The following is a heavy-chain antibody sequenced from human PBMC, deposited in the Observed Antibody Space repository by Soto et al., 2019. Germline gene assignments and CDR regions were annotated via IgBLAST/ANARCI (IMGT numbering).Heavy chain of an antibody. Sequence: QVQLVESGGGVVQPGRSLRLSCAASGFTFSSYAMHWVRQAPGKGLEWVAVISYDGSNKYYADSVKGRFTISRDKSKNTLYLQRSSLRAEDTAVYYCARGERFDYLGQGTLVNVSS. CDR2: ISYDGSNK. CDR3: ARGERFDY. CDR1: GFTFSSYA. D-gene: IGHD1-1*01. J-gene: IGHJ4*02. V-gene: IGHV3-30-3*01.